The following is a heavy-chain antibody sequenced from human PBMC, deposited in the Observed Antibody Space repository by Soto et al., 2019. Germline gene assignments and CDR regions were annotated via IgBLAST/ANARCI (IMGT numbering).Heavy chain of an antibody. CDR1: GYTFTGYY. CDR2: INPNSGGT. Sequence: QVQLVQSGAEVKKPGASVKVSCKASGYTFTGYYMHWVRQAPGQGLEWMGWINPNSGGTNYAQKFQGRVTMTTDTSTSTAYMELRSLRSDDTAVYYCARWGDFWSGYKNDYWGQGTLVTVSS. CDR3: ARWGDFWSGYKNDY. J-gene: IGHJ4*02. D-gene: IGHD3-3*01. V-gene: IGHV1-2*02.